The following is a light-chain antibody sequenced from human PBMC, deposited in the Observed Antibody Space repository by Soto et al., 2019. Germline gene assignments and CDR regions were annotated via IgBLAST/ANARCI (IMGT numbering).Light chain of an antibody. J-gene: IGKJ1*01. V-gene: IGKV3-15*01. CDR3: QQYNNWWT. CDR1: QTVSSS. CDR2: GAS. Sequence: EIVMTQSPDTLSVSPGERATLSCRASQTVSSSLAWYQQKPGQAPRLLIYGASTRATGIPARFSGSGSGTEFTLTISSLQSEDFADYYCQQYNNWWTFGQGTKVEIK.